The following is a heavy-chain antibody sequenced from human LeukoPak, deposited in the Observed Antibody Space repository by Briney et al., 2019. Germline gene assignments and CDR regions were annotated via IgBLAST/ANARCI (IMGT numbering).Heavy chain of an antibody. Sequence: ASVKVSCKASGGTFSSYAISWVRQAPGQGLEWMGRIIPILGIANYAQKFQGRVTITADKSTSTAYMELSSLRSEDTAVYYCARSSIAATNGMDVWGQGTTVTVSS. CDR1: GGTFSSYA. V-gene: IGHV1-69*04. CDR2: IIPILGIA. J-gene: IGHJ6*02. D-gene: IGHD6-13*01. CDR3: ARSSIAATNGMDV.